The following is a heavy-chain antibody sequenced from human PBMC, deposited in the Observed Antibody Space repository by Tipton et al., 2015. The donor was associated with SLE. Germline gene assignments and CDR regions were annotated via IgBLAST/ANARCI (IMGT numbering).Heavy chain of an antibody. CDR3: ARGGSSSPAPYYYYYMDV. V-gene: IGHV4-59*01. J-gene: IGHJ6*03. D-gene: IGHD6-13*01. CDR1: GGSISSYY. Sequence: TLSLTCTVSGGSISSYYWSWIRQPPGKGLEWIGYIYYSGSTNYNPSLKSRVTISVDTSKNQSSLKLSSVTAADTAVYYCARGGSSSPAPYYYYYMDVWGKGTTVTVSS. CDR2: IYYSGST.